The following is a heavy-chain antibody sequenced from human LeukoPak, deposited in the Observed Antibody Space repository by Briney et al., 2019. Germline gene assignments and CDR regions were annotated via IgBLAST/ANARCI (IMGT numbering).Heavy chain of an antibody. CDR1: GRSMSDSIT. CDR3: AKVLTAAGLDL. J-gene: IGHJ5*02. V-gene: IGHV4/OR15-8*01. CDR2: NHDDGRT. D-gene: IGHD6-25*01. Sequence: KPAETLSLTCSVSGRSMSDSITWGWVRQPPGKGLEWLANNHDDGRTAPNPSLRSRLTISQDRSKNPFYLKVSSVTAADTAIYYCAKVLTAAGLDLWGEGILVTVSS.